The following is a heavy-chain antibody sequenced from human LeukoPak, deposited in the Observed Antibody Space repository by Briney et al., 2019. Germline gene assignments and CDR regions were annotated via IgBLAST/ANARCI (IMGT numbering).Heavy chain of an antibody. CDR1: GFTSSSYG. CDR3: AKDMDHDYDDYGFDY. Sequence: GGSLRLSCAASGFTSSSYGTHWVPQGPGRGVEWVSFIRYDGSNKYYADSVKGRCTISRDNSKNTVYLQMNSLRAEDTAVYYCAKDMDHDYDDYGFDYWGQGTPVTVSS. J-gene: IGHJ4*02. CDR2: IRYDGSNK. D-gene: IGHD4-17*01. V-gene: IGHV3-30*02.